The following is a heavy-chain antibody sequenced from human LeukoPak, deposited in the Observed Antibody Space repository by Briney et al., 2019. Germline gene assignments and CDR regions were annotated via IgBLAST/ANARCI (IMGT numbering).Heavy chain of an antibody. CDR3: ARLVRVVRAPNGAFDI. CDR1: GGSITNYY. Sequence: PSETLSLTCTVSGGSITNYYWTWIRQPPGKGLEWIGYIYYSGSTNYNPSLKSRVTISVDTSKNQFSLKLSSVTAADTAVYYCARLVRVVRAPNGAFDIWGQGTVVTVSS. J-gene: IGHJ3*02. CDR2: IYYSGST. V-gene: IGHV4-59*08. D-gene: IGHD3-10*01.